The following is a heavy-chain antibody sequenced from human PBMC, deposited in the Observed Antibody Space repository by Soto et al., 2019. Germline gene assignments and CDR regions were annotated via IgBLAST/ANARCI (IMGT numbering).Heavy chain of an antibody. CDR2: SNYGGSA. CDR1: GASISSGDYY. CDR3: TRAVTVAFDI. Sequence: QVQLQESGPGLVKPSQTLSLTCTVYGASISSGDYYWTWIRQPPGKGLEWIGYSNYGGSAYYNPSLNSRITISVDTSKTQFSLRLSSVTASDTAVYYCTRAVTVAFDIWGQGTKVTVSS. V-gene: IGHV4-30-4*01. J-gene: IGHJ3*02. D-gene: IGHD2-8*02.